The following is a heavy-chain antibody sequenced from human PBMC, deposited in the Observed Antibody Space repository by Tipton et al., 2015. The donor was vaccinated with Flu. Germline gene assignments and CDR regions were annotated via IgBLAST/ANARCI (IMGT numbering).Heavy chain of an antibody. J-gene: IGHJ5*01. D-gene: IGHD4-11*01. CDR3: ARRDFSNYVSEPKNWFDS. Sequence: TLSLTCAVSDYPISSGYYWGGIRQPPVRGLEWIENIHTSAGTYYNLSLKSRVTISVDRSKNQFSLRLASVTAAGTAVYFCARRDFSNYVSEPKNWFDSWGQATLVTVSS. CDR1: DYPISSGYY. V-gene: IGHV4-38-2*01. CDR2: IHTSAGT.